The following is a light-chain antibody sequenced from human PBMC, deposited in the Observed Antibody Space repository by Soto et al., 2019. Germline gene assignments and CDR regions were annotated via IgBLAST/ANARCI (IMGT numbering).Light chain of an antibody. CDR1: QSISRY. J-gene: IGKJ2*01. CDR2: DAS. Sequence: DIQMTQSPSTLSAFVGDRVTITCRASQSISRYLAWYQQKPGKAPKILIYDASTLENGVPSKFSGSGSVTEFTLTISGLQPYDFASYYCQQYNTYPYTFGQGTKLEIK. CDR3: QQYNTYPYT. V-gene: IGKV1-5*01.